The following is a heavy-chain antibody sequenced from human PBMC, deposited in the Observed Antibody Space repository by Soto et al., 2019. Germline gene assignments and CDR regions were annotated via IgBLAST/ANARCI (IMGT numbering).Heavy chain of an antibody. Sequence: SGPTLVNPTETLTLTCTVSGFSLSNARMGVSWIRQPPGKALEWLAHIFSNDEKSYSTSLKSRLTISKDTSKSQVVLTMTNMDPVDTATYYCARTFCLAPYSYYYMYVWGKGTTVTVSS. D-gene: IGHD3-9*01. V-gene: IGHV2-26*01. CDR2: IFSNDEK. CDR1: GFSLSNARMG. CDR3: ARTFCLAPYSYYYMYV. J-gene: IGHJ6*03.